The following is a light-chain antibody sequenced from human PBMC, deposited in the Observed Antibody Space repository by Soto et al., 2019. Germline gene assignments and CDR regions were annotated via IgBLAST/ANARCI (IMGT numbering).Light chain of an antibody. CDR3: QQRSNWPHSIT. V-gene: IGKV3-11*01. CDR1: QSVSSY. J-gene: IGKJ5*01. Sequence: DIVMTQSPDSLAVSLGERATLSCRASQSVSSYLAWYQQKPGQAPRLLIYDASNRATGIPARFSGSGPGTDFTLTISSLEPEDFAVYYCQQRSNWPHSITFGQGTRLEIK. CDR2: DAS.